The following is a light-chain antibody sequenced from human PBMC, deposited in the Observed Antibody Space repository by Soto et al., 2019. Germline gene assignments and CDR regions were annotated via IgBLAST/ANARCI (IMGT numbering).Light chain of an antibody. J-gene: IGLJ2*01. CDR1: SSNIGAGYD. CDR3: QSYDSSLSAVV. CDR2: GST. Sequence: QAVVTQPPSVSGAPGQRVTISCTGSSSNIGAGYDVDWYQQFPGTAPKLLLYGSTNRPSGVPDRFSGSKSGTSASLAIAGLQTEDEADYYCQSYDSSLSAVVFGGGTKLTVL. V-gene: IGLV1-40*01.